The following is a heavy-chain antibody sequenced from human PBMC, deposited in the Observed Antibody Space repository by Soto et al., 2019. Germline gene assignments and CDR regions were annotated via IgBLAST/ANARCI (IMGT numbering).Heavy chain of an antibody. CDR3: ARDLRFRGFYGMDV. V-gene: IGHV4-31*03. Sequence: QVQLQESGPGLVKPSQTLSLICTVSGGSISSGGYYWSWIRQHPGKGLEWIGYIYYIGSTYYNPSLQSRVSISVDTSKNQFSLKLSSVTAADTAVYYCARDLRFRGFYGMDVWGQGTTVTVSS. J-gene: IGHJ6*02. CDR2: IYYIGST. CDR1: GGSISSGGYY. D-gene: IGHD3-10*01.